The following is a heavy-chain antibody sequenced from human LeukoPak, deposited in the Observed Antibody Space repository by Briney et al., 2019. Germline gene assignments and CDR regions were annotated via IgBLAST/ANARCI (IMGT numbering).Heavy chain of an antibody. CDR2: ISSSGSTI. J-gene: IGHJ4*02. CDR3: ARGPGLLWFGELDY. D-gene: IGHD3-10*01. V-gene: IGHV3-48*03. Sequence: PGGSLRLSCAASGFTFSSYEMNWVRQAPGKGLEWVSYISSSGSTIYYADSVKGRFTISRDNAKNSLYLQMNGLRAEDTAVYYCARGPGLLWFGELDYWGQGTLVTVSS. CDR1: GFTFSSYE.